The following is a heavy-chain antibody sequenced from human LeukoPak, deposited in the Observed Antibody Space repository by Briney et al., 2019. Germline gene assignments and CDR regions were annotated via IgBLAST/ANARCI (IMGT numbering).Heavy chain of an antibody. Sequence: GGSLRLSCAASGFTVSNNYMSWVRQAPGKGLEWVSVIYSGGSTYYADSVKGRFTISRDNSKNTLYLQMNSLRAEDTAVYYCARGSHLNSFDYWGQGTLVTVSS. V-gene: IGHV3-53*01. CDR3: ARGSHLNSFDY. D-gene: IGHD1-1*01. J-gene: IGHJ4*02. CDR2: IYSGGST. CDR1: GFTVSNNY.